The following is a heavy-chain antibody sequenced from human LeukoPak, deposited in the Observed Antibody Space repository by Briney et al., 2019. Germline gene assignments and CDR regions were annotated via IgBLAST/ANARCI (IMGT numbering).Heavy chain of an antibody. CDR3: ASPELDYSDSSGPHDAFDI. CDR2: INPTVGTG. J-gene: IGHJ3*02. V-gene: IGHV1-69*05. CDR1: GGTFSSYA. Sequence: GASVRLSCTASGGTFSSYAMSWVRQAPGQGLEWIGGINPTVGTGNYAQKIKGRVTITTDKSTSTYYMYLNRLRLEDTAVYYCASPELDYSDSSGPHDAFDIWGQGTMVTVST. D-gene: IGHD3-22*01.